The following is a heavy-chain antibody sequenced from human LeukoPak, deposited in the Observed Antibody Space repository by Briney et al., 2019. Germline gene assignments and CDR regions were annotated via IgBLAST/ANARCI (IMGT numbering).Heavy chain of an antibody. D-gene: IGHD3-3*01. Sequence: PGGSLRLSCAASGFTFSDYYMSWIRQAPGKGLEWVSYISSSGSTIYYADSVKGRFTISRDNAKNSLYLQMNSLRAEDTAVYYCAKVLPDFWSGYSDYWGQGTLVTVSS. CDR2: ISSSGSTI. CDR3: AKVLPDFWSGYSDY. J-gene: IGHJ4*02. V-gene: IGHV3-11*01. CDR1: GFTFSDYY.